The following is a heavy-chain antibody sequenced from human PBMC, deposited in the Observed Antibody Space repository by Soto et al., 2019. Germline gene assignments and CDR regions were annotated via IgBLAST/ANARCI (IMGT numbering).Heavy chain of an antibody. J-gene: IGHJ5*02. Sequence: PSETLSLTCTVSGGSISSGDYYWSWIRQPPGKGLEWIGYIYYSGSTYYNPSLKSRVTISVDTSKNQFSLKLSSVTAADTAVYYCARGDYDILTERNWFDPWGQGTLVTVSS. CDR2: IYYSGST. CDR3: ARGDYDILTERNWFDP. CDR1: GGSISSGDYY. D-gene: IGHD3-9*01. V-gene: IGHV4-30-4*01.